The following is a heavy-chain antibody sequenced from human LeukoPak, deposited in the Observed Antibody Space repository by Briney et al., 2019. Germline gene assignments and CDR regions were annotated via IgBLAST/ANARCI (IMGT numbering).Heavy chain of an antibody. V-gene: IGHV3-23*01. CDR3: ARDELHILTGYYYFDY. D-gene: IGHD3-9*01. CDR1: GLTFSSYA. CDR2: ISRSGGST. J-gene: IGHJ4*02. Sequence: GGSLRLSCAASGLTFSSYAMTWVRQAPGKGLEWVSAISRSGGSTNYADSVKGRFTISRDNSKNTVYLQMNSLRAEDTAVYYCARDELHILTGYYYFDYWGQGTLVTVSS.